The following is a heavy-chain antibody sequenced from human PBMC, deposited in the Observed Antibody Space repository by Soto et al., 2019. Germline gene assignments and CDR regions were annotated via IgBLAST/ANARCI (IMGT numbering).Heavy chain of an antibody. D-gene: IGHD1-7*01. CDR2: ISGSGGST. V-gene: IGHV3-23*01. Sequence: GGSLRLSCAASGFTFSSYAMSWVRQAPGKGLEWVSAISGSGGSTYYADSVKGRFTNSRDNSKNTLYLQMNSLRAEDTAVYYCAKDLDWNYLSFFDYWGQGTLVTVSS. CDR3: AKDLDWNYLSFFDY. CDR1: GFTFSSYA. J-gene: IGHJ4*02.